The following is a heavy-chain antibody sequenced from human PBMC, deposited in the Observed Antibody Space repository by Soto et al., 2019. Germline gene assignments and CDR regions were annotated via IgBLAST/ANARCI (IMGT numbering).Heavy chain of an antibody. V-gene: IGHV3-23*01. CDR3: ANFPTYDSSGPYFDY. CDR1: GFTFSSYA. Sequence: GGSLRLSCAASGFTFSSYAMSWVRQAPGKGLEWVSAISGSGGSTYYADSVKGRFTISRDNSKNTLYLQMNSLRAEDTAVYYCANFPTYDSSGPYFDYWGQGTLVTVSS. J-gene: IGHJ4*02. CDR2: ISGSGGST. D-gene: IGHD3-22*01.